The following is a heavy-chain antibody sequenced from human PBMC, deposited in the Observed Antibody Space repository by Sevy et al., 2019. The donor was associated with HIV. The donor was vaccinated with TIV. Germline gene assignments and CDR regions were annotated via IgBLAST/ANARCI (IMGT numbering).Heavy chain of an antibody. J-gene: IGHJ4*02. CDR3: AREGCTQPHDY. Sequence: GGSLRLSCAASGFTFAKYSMSWLRQAPGKGLEWVSTFSFGCGRINYADSVKGQFTISRVDSKNTLYLQMNSLRAEDTATYFCAREGCTQPHDYWGQGTLVTVSS. CDR2: FSFGCGRI. V-gene: IGHV3-23*01. CDR1: GFTFAKYS.